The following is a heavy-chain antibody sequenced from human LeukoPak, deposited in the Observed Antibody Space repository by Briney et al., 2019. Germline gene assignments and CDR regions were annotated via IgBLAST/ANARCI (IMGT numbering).Heavy chain of an antibody. J-gene: IGHJ4*02. D-gene: IGHD3-22*01. Sequence: GRSLRLSCAASGFTFSSYAMHWVRQAPGKGLEWVAVISYDGSNKYYADSVKGRFTISRDNSKNTLYLQMNSLGAEDTAVYYCAKDLFDSSGYYDYWGQGTLVTVSS. V-gene: IGHV3-30-3*01. CDR1: GFTFSSYA. CDR2: ISYDGSNK. CDR3: AKDLFDSSGYYDY.